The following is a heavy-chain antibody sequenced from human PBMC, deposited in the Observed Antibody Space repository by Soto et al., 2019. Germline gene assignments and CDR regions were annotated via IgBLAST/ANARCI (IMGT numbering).Heavy chain of an antibody. V-gene: IGHV4-34*01. D-gene: IGHD2-2*01. CDR2: INHRGST. CDR3: ARAYQLLSGRLSNWFDP. Sequence: SETLSLTCAVYGGSFSGHYWSWIRQPPGKGLEWIGEINHRGSTNYNPSLKSRVTISVHTSKNQFSLKLSSVTAADTAVYYCARAYQLLSGRLSNWFDPWGQGTLVTVSS. J-gene: IGHJ5*02. CDR1: GGSFSGHY.